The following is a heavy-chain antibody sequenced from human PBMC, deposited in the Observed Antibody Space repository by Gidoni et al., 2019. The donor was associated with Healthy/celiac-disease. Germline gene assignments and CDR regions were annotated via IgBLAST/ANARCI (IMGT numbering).Heavy chain of an antibody. CDR1: GFTFTSSA. CDR3: AASTIVGTTGDDAFDI. V-gene: IGHV1-58*01. CDR2: IVVGSGNK. J-gene: IGHJ3*02. Sequence: QMQLVQSGPEVKKPGTSVKVSCKASGFTFTSSAVQWMRQARGQRLEWIGWIVVGSGNKNYAQKFQERVTITRDMSTGTAYMELSSLRSEDTAVYYCAASTIVGTTGDDAFDIWGQGTMVTVSS. D-gene: IGHD1-26*01.